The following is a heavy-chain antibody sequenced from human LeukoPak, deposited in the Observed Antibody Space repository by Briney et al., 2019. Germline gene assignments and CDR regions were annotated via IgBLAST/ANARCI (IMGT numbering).Heavy chain of an antibody. CDR1: GGSISSYY. D-gene: IGHD6-19*01. Sequence: PSETLSLTCTVSGGSISSYYWSWIRQPPGKGLEWIGSIYYSGSTYYNPSLKSRVTISVDTSKNQFSLKLSSVTAADTAVYYCARATYSSDWFDPWGQGTLVTVSS. J-gene: IGHJ5*02. V-gene: IGHV4-59*05. CDR2: IYYSGST. CDR3: ARATYSSDWFDP.